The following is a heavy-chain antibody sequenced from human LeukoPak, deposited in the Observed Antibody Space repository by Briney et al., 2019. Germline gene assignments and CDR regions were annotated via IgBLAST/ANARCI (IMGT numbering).Heavy chain of an antibody. CDR1: GFTFSSYG. CDR3: ARAPVSGSGWFSFYYYMDV. CDR2: IKQDGSEK. Sequence: GGSLRLSCAASGFTFSSYGMSWVRQAPGKGLEWVANIKQDGSEKYYVDSVKGRFTISRDNAKNSLYLQMNSLRAEDTAVYYCARAPVSGSGWFSFYYYMDVWGKGTTVTVSS. J-gene: IGHJ6*03. V-gene: IGHV3-7*01. D-gene: IGHD6-19*01.